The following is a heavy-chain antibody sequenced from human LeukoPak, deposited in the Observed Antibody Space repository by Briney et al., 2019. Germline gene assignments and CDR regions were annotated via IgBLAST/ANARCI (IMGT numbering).Heavy chain of an antibody. CDR1: GFNFNNYA. J-gene: IGHJ4*02. D-gene: IGHD6-19*01. Sequence: GGSLRLSCAASGFNFNNYAMSWVRQAPGKGLEWVSAVSAGGDNTYYAESVKGRFTISRDSSKNTVYLQMNSLRVEDTARYYCAKKRTPVAGTNYFDYWGQGTLVTVSS. CDR2: VSAGGDNT. CDR3: AKKRTPVAGTNYFDY. V-gene: IGHV3-23*01.